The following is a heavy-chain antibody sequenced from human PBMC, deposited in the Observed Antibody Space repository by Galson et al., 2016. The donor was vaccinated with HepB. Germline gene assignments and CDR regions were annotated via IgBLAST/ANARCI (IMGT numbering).Heavy chain of an antibody. V-gene: IGHV1-46*01. Sequence: SVKVSCKASGYTFTSYNVHWVRQAPGQGLEWMGIINPSGGSTSYAQKFQGRVTTTRDTSTSTVYMELSSLRYEDTAVYYWARGGYGDYGPVGDDYWGQGTLVTVSS. J-gene: IGHJ4*02. CDR1: GYTFTSYN. CDR3: ARGGYGDYGPVGDDY. D-gene: IGHD4-17*01. CDR2: INPSGGST.